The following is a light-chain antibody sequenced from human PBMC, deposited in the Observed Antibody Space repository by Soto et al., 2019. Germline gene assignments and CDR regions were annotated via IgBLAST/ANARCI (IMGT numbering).Light chain of an antibody. CDR1: QSVSSN. J-gene: IGKJ5*01. Sequence: EILMTQSPATLSVSPGGRATLSCRASQSVSSNLAWYQQKPGQAPRLVIYGASTRASNIPARFSGSGSGTEFTLTISSLQSEDFAVYYCQQYNNWPITFGQGTRLEIK. CDR3: QQYNNWPIT. CDR2: GAS. V-gene: IGKV3-15*01.